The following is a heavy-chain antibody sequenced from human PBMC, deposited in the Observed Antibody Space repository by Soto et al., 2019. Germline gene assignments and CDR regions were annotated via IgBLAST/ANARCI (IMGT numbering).Heavy chain of an antibody. CDR2: IYYSGST. CDR3: ARDLGFLERSGWGGMDV. Sequence: QVQLQESGPGLVKPSQTLSLTCTVSGGSISSGGYYWSWIRQHPGKGLEWIGYIYYSGSTYYNPSLKSRVTISVDTSKNQFSLKLSSVTAADTAVHYCARDLGFLERSGWGGMDVWGQGTTVTVSS. J-gene: IGHJ6*02. V-gene: IGHV4-31*03. CDR1: GGSISSGGYY. D-gene: IGHD3-3*01.